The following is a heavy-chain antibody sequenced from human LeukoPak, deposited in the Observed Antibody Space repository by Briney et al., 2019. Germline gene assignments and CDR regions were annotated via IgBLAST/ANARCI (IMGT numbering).Heavy chain of an antibody. J-gene: IGHJ4*02. CDR1: GGSVTADNYF. CDR2: IYYTAGS. D-gene: IGHD1-26*01. V-gene: IGHV4-30-4*08. Sequence: SETLSLTCTVSGGSVTADNYFWSWTRQPPGEGLEWIGYIYYTAGSYYNPSLKSRVTMSIDASTNQFSLKLSSVTAADTAVYHCGRGLRYSESYVVEYWGLGTLVTVSS. CDR3: GRGLRYSESYVVEY.